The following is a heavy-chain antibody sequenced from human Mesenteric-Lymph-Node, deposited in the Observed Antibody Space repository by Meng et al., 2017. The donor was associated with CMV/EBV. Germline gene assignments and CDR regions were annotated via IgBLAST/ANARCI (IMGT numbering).Heavy chain of an antibody. D-gene: IGHD2-2*01. CDR1: GSPWNAYW. V-gene: IGHV3-7*01. CDR3: AIRTSFDY. CDR2: IKQDGSEK. J-gene: IGHJ4*02. Sequence: GGSLRLSCEVSGSPWNAYWMSWVRQAPGKGLEWVANIKQDGSEKDYVDSVKGRFIISRDSAKNSLSLQLNSLRPEDTAIYYCAIRTSFDYWGQGTLVTVSS.